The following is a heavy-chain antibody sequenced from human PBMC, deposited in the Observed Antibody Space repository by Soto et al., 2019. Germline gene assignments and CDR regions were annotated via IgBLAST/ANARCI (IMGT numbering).Heavy chain of an antibody. V-gene: IGHV5-51*01. Sequence: SVPSSGKRRGDKVTSSRWSRVRQMPGKGLEWMGIIYPGDSDTRYSPSFQGQVTISADKSISTAYLQWSSLKASDTAMYYCARHKDGWFDPWGQGTLVTVS. J-gene: IGHJ5*02. CDR3: ARHKDGWFDP. CDR2: IYPGDSDT. CDR1: GDKVTSSR.